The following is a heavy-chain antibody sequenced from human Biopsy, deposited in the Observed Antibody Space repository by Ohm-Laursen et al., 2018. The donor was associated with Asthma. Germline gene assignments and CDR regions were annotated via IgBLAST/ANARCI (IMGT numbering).Heavy chain of an antibody. J-gene: IGHJ4*02. CDR2: IHHSGTS. CDR3: ARIPRRSGSYFVDY. V-gene: IGHV4-30-4*02. D-gene: IGHD3-22*01. Sequence: PSDTLSLTCNLSSGSGGYVRSGNYYWGWIRRPPGKGLEWIGYIHHSGTSYFNPSLKSRVSFSRDTSKNQFSLRLSSVTAADTAMYYCARIPRRSGSYFVDYWGQGTPVTVSS. CDR1: SGSGGYVRSGNYY.